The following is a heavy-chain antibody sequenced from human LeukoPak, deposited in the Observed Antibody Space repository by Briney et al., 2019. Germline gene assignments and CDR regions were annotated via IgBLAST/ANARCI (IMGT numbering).Heavy chain of an antibody. J-gene: IGHJ1*01. D-gene: IGHD1-14*01. CDR3: ARDDRGAEYFQH. CDR2: ISSSSSYI. CDR1: GFTFSSYS. V-gene: IGHV3-21*01. Sequence: GGSLRLSCAASGFTFSSYSMNWVRQAPGKGLEWVSSISSSSSYIYYADSVKGRFTISRDNAKNSLYLQMNSLRAEDTAVYYCARDDRGAEYFQHWGQGTLVTVSS.